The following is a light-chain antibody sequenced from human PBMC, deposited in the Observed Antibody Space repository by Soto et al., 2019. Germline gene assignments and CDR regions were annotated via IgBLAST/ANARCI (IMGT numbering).Light chain of an antibody. J-gene: IGKJ5*01. CDR1: QSISSW. Sequence: DIPMTQSPSTLSASVGDRVTITCRASQSISSWLAWYQQIPGKAPKLLIYDASSLESGVPSRFSGSGSGTEFTLTISSLQPDDFATYYCQQYNTYITFGQGTRLEIK. CDR2: DAS. CDR3: QQYNTYIT. V-gene: IGKV1-5*01.